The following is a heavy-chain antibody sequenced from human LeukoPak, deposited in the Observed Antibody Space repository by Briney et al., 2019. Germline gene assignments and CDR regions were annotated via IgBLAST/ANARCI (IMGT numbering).Heavy chain of an antibody. V-gene: IGHV3-9*01. CDR1: GFTFDDYA. D-gene: IGHD3-10*01. Sequence: GGSLRLSCAASGFTFDDYAVHWVRQAPGKGLEWVSGISWNSGSIGYADSVKGRFTISRDNAKNSLYLQMNSLRAEDTALYYCAKGQGRHYYYYGMDVWGQGTTVTVSS. J-gene: IGHJ6*02. CDR3: AKGQGRHYYYYGMDV. CDR2: ISWNSGSI.